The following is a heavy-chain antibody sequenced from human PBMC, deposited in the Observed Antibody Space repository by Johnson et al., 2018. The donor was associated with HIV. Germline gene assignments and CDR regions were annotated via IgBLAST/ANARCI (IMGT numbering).Heavy chain of an antibody. V-gene: IGHV3-30*14. J-gene: IGHJ3*02. D-gene: IGHD1-1*01. CDR3: ARDGTETGPDDAFDI. CDR1: GFTFSSYP. CDR2: ISYDGGSK. Sequence: QVLLVESGGGVVQPGRSLRLSCAASGFTFSSYPMHWVRQAPGKGLEWVAIISYDGGSKYYADSVKGRFTVSRDNSKNTVYLQMNSLRAEDTAMYYCARDGTETGPDDAFDIWGQGTMVTVSS.